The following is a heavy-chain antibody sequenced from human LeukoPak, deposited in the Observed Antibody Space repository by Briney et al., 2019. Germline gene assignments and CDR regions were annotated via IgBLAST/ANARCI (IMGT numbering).Heavy chain of an antibody. CDR2: MYSDGRT. CDR3: ARDRILDH. J-gene: IGHJ4*02. Sequence: PGRSLRLSCAASGFTFSSYGMHWVRQAPGKGLEWVSVMYSDGRTYYADSVRGRFTISRDNSKNTLYLQMNSLRAEDTALYYCARDRILDHWGQGTLVTVSS. D-gene: IGHD2-15*01. V-gene: IGHV3-66*01. CDR1: GFTFSSYG.